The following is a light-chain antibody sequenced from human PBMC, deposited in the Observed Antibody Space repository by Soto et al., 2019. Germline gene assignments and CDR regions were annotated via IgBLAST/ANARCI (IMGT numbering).Light chain of an antibody. CDR2: LGS. CDR3: MQALQTPPT. CDR1: QSLLHSNGYNY. J-gene: IGKJ1*01. Sequence: DVVMTQSPLSLPVTPGEPASISCRSSQSLLHSNGYNYLDRYLQKPGQSPQLLIYLGSNRASGVPDRFSGSGSGTDFTLKISRVEAEDVGVYYGMQALQTPPTFGQGTKVEIK. V-gene: IGKV2-28*01.